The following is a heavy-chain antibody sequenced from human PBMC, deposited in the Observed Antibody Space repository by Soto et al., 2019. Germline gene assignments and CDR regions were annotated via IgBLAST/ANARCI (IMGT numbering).Heavy chain of an antibody. CDR1: GVKFTNCW. CDR2: VDNEGIYT. J-gene: IGHJ4*02. V-gene: IGHV3-74*01. CDR3: GSVFEY. Sequence: GRDLRLSCEASGVKFTNCWMHWVRQAPEKGLVWVARVDNEGIYTSYADSVKGRFTISRDNAKNTLYLQMNDLRVEDTAVYYCGSVFEYWGQGSLVTVSS.